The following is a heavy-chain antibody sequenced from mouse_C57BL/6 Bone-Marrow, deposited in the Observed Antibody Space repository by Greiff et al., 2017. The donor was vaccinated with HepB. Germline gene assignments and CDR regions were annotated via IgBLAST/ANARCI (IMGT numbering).Heavy chain of an antibody. CDR2: IDPEYGDT. Sequence: EVNLVESGAELVRPGASVQLSCTASGFNIKDDYLHWVKQRPEQGLEWIGWIDPEYGDTEYASKFQGKATITATTSSNTPYLPLSSLTSEDTAVFYWTLYYYGSSYWGQGTTLTVSS. CDR1: GFNIKDDY. J-gene: IGHJ2*01. CDR3: TLYYYGSSY. D-gene: IGHD1-1*01. V-gene: IGHV14-4*01.